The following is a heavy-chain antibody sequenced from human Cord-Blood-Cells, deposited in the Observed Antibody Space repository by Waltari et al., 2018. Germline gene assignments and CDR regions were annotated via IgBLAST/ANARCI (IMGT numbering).Heavy chain of an antibody. CDR1: GGSISSSSYY. V-gene: IGHV4-39*07. J-gene: IGHJ4*02. CDR2: IYYSGSN. Sequence: QLQLQESGPGLVKPSETLSLTCTVSGGSISSSSYYWGWIRQPPGKGLEWIGSIYYSGSNYYHPPLSSRVTISVDTSKNQFSLKLSSVTAADTAVYYCARHPLYYDILTGVDYWGQGTLVTVSS. D-gene: IGHD3-9*01. CDR3: ARHPLYYDILTGVDY.